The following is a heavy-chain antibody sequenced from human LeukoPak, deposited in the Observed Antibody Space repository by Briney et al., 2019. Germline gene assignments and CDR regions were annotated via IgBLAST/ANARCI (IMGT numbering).Heavy chain of an antibody. V-gene: IGHV3-48*03. J-gene: IGHJ6*02. CDR2: ISSSGSTI. CDR1: GFTFSSYE. Sequence: GGSLRLSCAASGFTFSSYEMNWVRQAPGKGLGWVSYISSSGSTIYYADSVKGRFTISRDNAKNSLYLQMNSLRAEDTAVYYCARGNISMDYGMDVWGQETTVTVSS. CDR3: ARGNISMDYGMDV. D-gene: IGHD2/OR15-2a*01.